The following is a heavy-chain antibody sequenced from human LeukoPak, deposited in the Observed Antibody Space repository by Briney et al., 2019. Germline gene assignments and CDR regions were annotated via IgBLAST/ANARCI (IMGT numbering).Heavy chain of an antibody. CDR1: GFTFSNYA. V-gene: IGHV3-23*01. CDR2: ISDTGTNT. J-gene: IGHJ6*02. D-gene: IGHD3-10*01. CDR3: ARGRRFGEFEFYYGMDV. Sequence: PGGSLTLSCAASGFTFSNYAMSWVRQAPGKGLEWVSGISDTGTNTYFADSVGGRFTVSRDNFKTTLYLHMNNLRAEDTAVYYCARGRRFGEFEFYYGMDVWGQGTTVTVSS.